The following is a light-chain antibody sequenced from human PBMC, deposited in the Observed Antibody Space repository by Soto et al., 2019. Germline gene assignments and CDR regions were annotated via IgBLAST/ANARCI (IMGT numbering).Light chain of an antibody. CDR3: CSYAGSSTLVV. CDR2: EGS. V-gene: IGLV2-23*01. CDR1: SSDVGSYNL. J-gene: IGLJ2*01. Sequence: QSALTQPASVSGSPGQSITISCTGTSSDVGSYNLFSWYQQHPGKAPKLMIYEGSKRPSGVSNRFSGSKSGNTASLPISGLQAEDEADYYCCSYAGSSTLVVFGGGTQLTVL.